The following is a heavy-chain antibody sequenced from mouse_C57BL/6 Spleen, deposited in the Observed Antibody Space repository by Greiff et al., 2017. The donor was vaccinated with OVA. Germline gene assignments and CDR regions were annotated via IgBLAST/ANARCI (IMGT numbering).Heavy chain of an antibody. CDR2: ISDGGSYT. CDR1: GFTFSSYA. V-gene: IGHV5-4*01. J-gene: IGHJ4*01. D-gene: IGHD1-1*01. Sequence: EVQRVESGGGLVKPGGSLKLSCAASGFTFSSYAMSWVRQTPEKRLEWVATISDGGSYTYYPDNVKGRFTISRDNAKNNLYLQMSHLKSEDTAMYYCARGIYYGSFYAMDYWGQGTSVTVSS. CDR3: ARGIYYGSFYAMDY.